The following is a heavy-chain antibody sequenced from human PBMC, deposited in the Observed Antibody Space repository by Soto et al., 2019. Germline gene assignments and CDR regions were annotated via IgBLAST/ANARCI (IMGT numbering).Heavy chain of an antibody. D-gene: IGHD2-8*01. Sequence: QVQLQESGPGLVKPSETLSLTCTVSGGSVSSGSYYWSWIRQPPGKGLEWIGYIYYSGSTNYNPSHKSRVTISVDTSKNQVSLKLSSVTAADTAVYYCARGVYADNYYYGMDVWGQGTTVTVSS. CDR2: IYYSGST. CDR3: ARGVYADNYYYGMDV. CDR1: GGSVSSGSYY. V-gene: IGHV4-61*01. J-gene: IGHJ6*02.